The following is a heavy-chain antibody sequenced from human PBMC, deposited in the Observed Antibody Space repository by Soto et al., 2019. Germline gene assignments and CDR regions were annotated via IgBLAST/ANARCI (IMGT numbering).Heavy chain of an antibody. Sequence: SVKVSCKASGGTFNSYAISWVRQAPGQGLEWMGGIIPIFGTANYAQKFQGRVTITADESTSTAYMELSSLRSEDTAVYYCARVGYCSSTSCYGGFDPWGQGTLVTVSS. CDR2: IIPIFGTA. CDR3: ARVGYCSSTSCYGGFDP. J-gene: IGHJ5*02. D-gene: IGHD2-2*01. V-gene: IGHV1-69*13. CDR1: GGTFNSYA.